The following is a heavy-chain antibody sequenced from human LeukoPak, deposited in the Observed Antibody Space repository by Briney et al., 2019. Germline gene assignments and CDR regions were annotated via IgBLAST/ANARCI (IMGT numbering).Heavy chain of an antibody. CDR3: AKDLRCSSSSCYGMDV. CDR2: LSGSGGNS. J-gene: IGHJ6*02. CDR1: GFTVTTNY. D-gene: IGHD2-2*01. V-gene: IGHV3-23*01. Sequence: GGSLRLSCAASGFTVTTNYMSWVRQAPWKGLEWVSRLSGSGGNSYFADSVKGRLTISRDNSKNTLYLQMNSLRAEDTAIYYCAKDLRCSSSSCYGMDVWGQGTTVTVSS.